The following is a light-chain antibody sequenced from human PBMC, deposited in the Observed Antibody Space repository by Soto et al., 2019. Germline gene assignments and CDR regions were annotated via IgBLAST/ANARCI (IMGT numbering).Light chain of an antibody. V-gene: IGKV3-20*01. CDR2: DVS. Sequence: EIVMTQSPATLSVSPGERATLSCRASQSVSSYLAWYQQKPGQAPRLLIYDVSSRATGIPDRFSGSGSGTDFTLTISRLEPEDFAVYYCQQYGSSPTFGQGTKVDI. CDR1: QSVSSY. J-gene: IGKJ1*01. CDR3: QQYGSSPT.